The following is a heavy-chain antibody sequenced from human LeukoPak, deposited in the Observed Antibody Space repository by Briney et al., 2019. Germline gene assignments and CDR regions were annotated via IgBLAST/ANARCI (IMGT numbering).Heavy chain of an antibody. Sequence: SETLSLTCTVSGGSINSYYWGWIRQPPGKGLEWIGSIYHSGSTYYNPSLKSRVTISVDTSKNQFSLKLSSVTAADTAVYYCARDGIYDSSGYTQIDYWGQGTLVTVSS. CDR3: ARDGIYDSSGYTQIDY. CDR1: GGSINSYY. J-gene: IGHJ4*02. V-gene: IGHV4-38-2*02. CDR2: IYHSGST. D-gene: IGHD3-22*01.